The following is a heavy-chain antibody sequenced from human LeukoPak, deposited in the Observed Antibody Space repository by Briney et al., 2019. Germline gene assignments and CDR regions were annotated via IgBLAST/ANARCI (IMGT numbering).Heavy chain of an antibody. CDR2: ITPSGGT. V-gene: IGHV1-2*02. CDR1: GGTFSSYA. J-gene: IGHJ4*02. CDR3: ARDRYGDGSAHLDY. D-gene: IGHD5-24*01. Sequence: ASVKVSCKASGGTFSSYAISWVRQAPGQGLERMGWITPSGGTNYPQKFQGRVAITWDTSITTAYMDLSRLTSDDTAVYYCARDRYGDGSAHLDYWGQGALVTVSS.